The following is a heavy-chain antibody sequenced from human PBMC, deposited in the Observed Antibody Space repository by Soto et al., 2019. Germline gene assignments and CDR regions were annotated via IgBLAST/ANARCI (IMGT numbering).Heavy chain of an antibody. V-gene: IGHV1-69*04. CDR3: ARDPEDYDILTGHGLEYAY. J-gene: IGHJ4*02. D-gene: IGHD3-9*01. Sequence: SVKVSCKASGGTFSSYTISWVRQAPGQGLEWMGRIIPILGIANYAQKFQGRVTITADKSTSTAYMELSSLRSEDTAVYYCARDPEDYDILTGHGLEYAYWGQGNLVTVSS. CDR1: GGTFSSYT. CDR2: IIPILGIA.